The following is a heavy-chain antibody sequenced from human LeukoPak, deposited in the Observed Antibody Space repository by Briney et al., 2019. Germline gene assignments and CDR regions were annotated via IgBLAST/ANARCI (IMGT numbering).Heavy chain of an antibody. V-gene: IGHV3-23*01. CDR1: GFTFSIYA. J-gene: IGHJ4*02. D-gene: IGHD3-22*01. Sequence: GGSLRLSCAASGFTFSIYAMSWVRQAPGKGLQWVSSITSRGESTWYVDSVKGRFTITRDNSENTLYLQMHSLRAEDTAVYYCARDRPNYYGSDGHYYRRDGDYWGRRTLVSVSS. CDR2: ITSRGEST. CDR3: ARDRPNYYGSDGHYYRRDGDY.